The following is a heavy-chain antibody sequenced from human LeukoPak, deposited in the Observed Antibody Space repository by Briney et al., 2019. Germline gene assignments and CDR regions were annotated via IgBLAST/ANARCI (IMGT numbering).Heavy chain of an antibody. D-gene: IGHD6-13*01. V-gene: IGHV4-61*08. Sequence: SETLSLTCIVSGGSVSSGGSCWNWIRQPPGKGLEWLGYINYSGNTNYNPSLKSRVTISLDTSKNQFSLKLTSVTAADTAVYFCARDKSAAAAGRDGMDVWGQGTTVTVSS. CDR2: INYSGNT. CDR1: GGSVSSGGSC. J-gene: IGHJ6*02. CDR3: ARDKSAAAAGRDGMDV.